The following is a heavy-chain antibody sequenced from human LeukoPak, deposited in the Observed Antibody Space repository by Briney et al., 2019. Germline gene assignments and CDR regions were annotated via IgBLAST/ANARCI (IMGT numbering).Heavy chain of an antibody. CDR3: AKDHYDFWSGYTGSAFDI. CDR1: GFTFSSYA. D-gene: IGHD3-3*01. Sequence: GGSLRLSCAASGFTFSSYAMSWVRQAPGKGLEWVSAISGSGGSTYYADSVKGRFIISRDNSKNTLYLQMNSLRAEDAAVYYCAKDHYDFWSGYTGSAFDIWGQGTMVTVSA. J-gene: IGHJ3*02. CDR2: ISGSGGST. V-gene: IGHV3-23*01.